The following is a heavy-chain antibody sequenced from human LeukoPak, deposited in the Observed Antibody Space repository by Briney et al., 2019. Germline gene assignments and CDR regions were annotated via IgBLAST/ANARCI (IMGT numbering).Heavy chain of an antibody. CDR2: ISGSGGIT. V-gene: IGHV3-23*01. CDR3: AKHDPRRVVITNWFDP. CDR1: GFTFSAYA. Sequence: GGSLRLSCAASGFTFSAYAISWVRQAPGKGLEWVSAISGSGGITYYADSVKGRFTISRGNSKNTLYLQMNSLRAEDTAVYYCAKHDPRRVVITNWFDPWCQGTLVTVSS. J-gene: IGHJ5*02. D-gene: IGHD3-22*01.